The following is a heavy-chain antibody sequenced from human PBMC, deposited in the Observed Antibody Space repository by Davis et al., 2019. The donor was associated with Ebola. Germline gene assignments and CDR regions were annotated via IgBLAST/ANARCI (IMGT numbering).Heavy chain of an antibody. CDR2: ISYDGSNK. CDR1: GFTFSSYG. V-gene: IGHV3-30*18. CDR3: ANGDGAYN. Sequence: GESLKISCAASGFTFSSYGMHWVRPAPGKGLEWVAVISYDGSNKYYADSVKGRFTISRDNSKNTLYLQMNSLRAEDTAVYYCANGDGAYNWGQGTLVTVSS. D-gene: IGHD5-24*01. J-gene: IGHJ4*02.